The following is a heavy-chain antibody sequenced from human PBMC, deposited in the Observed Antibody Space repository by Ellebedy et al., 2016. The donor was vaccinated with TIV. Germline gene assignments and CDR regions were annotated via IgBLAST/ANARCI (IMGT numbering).Heavy chain of an antibody. J-gene: IGHJ6*02. CDR1: GGSISSGGYY. V-gene: IGHV4-31*03. CDR3: AREMGYDTLTGNYGMDV. CDR2: IYYSGST. D-gene: IGHD3-9*01. Sequence: MPSETLSLTCTVSGGSISSGGYYWSLIRQLPGKGLEWIGYIYYSGSTYYNPSLRSRVTISVDTSKNQFSLKLSSVTAADTAVYYCAREMGYDTLTGNYGMDVWGQGTTVTVSS.